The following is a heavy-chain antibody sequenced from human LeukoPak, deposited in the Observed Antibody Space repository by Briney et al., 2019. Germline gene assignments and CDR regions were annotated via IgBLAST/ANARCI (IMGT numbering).Heavy chain of an antibody. V-gene: IGHV4-39*01. Sequence: PSETLSLTCTVSGGSISSSSYYWGWIRQPPGKGLEWIGSIYYSGSTYYNPSLKSRVTISVDTSKNQFSLKLSSVTAADTAVYYCARLPPRGDYDSSGNFDYWGQGTLVTVSS. CDR1: GGSISSSSYY. CDR2: IYYSGST. J-gene: IGHJ4*02. CDR3: ARLPPRGDYDSSGNFDY. D-gene: IGHD3-22*01.